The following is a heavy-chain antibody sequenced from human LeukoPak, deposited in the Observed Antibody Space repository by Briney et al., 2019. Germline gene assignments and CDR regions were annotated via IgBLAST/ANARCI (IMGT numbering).Heavy chain of an antibody. J-gene: IGHJ4*02. CDR3: AKGSVVLMVYASYLDYFDY. CDR1: GFTFSSYA. V-gene: IGHV3-23*01. D-gene: IGHD2-8*01. CDR2: ISGSGGST. Sequence: GGSLRLSCAASGFTFSSYAMSWVRQAPGKGLEWVSAISGSGGSTYYADSVKGRFTISRDNSKNTLYLQMNSLRAEDTAVYYCAKGSVVLMVYASYLDYFDYWGQGTLVTVSS.